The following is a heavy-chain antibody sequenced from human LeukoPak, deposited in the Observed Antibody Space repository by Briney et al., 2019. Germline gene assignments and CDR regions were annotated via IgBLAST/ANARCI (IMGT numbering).Heavy chain of an antibody. CDR3: GRHVSSGWDYYYGLDV. CDR2: SYYPEST. CDR1: GRSIASSGFD. J-gene: IGHJ6*02. Sequence: SETLSLTCRVSGRSIASSGFDWGWIPQPPGKGLEWIASSYYPESTHYNPSLKSRVTISVDTSKKQFSLTLSSVTATGTGVYYCGRHVSSGWDYYYGLDVWGQGTTVTVS. D-gene: IGHD6-19*01. V-gene: IGHV4-39*01.